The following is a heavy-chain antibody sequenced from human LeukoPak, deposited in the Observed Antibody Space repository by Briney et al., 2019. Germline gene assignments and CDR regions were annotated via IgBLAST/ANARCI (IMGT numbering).Heavy chain of an antibody. D-gene: IGHD2-2*02. Sequence: PGGSLRLSCAASGFTFSSYALNWVRQAPGKGLEWVSLISGSGGSTYYADSVRGRFTISRDNSKNTMYLQMNSLRAEDTAVYYCSKDCCSSGCYSDWGQGTLVTVSS. CDR2: ISGSGGST. V-gene: IGHV3-23*01. CDR3: SKDCCSSGCYSD. J-gene: IGHJ4*02. CDR1: GFTFSSYA.